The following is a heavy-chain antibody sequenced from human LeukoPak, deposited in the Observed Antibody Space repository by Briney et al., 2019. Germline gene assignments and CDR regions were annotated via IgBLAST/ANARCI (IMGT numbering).Heavy chain of an antibody. V-gene: IGHV1-46*01. Sequence: ASVKVSCKASGYTFTSYYMHWVRQAPGQGLEWMGIINPSGGSTSYAQKLQGRVTMTTDTSTSTAYMELRSLRSDDTAVYYCARVKRTHTFGGVIDYFDYWGQGTLVTVSS. CDR3: ARVKRTHTFGGVIDYFDY. J-gene: IGHJ4*02. CDR2: INPSGGST. CDR1: GYTFTSYY. D-gene: IGHD3-16*02.